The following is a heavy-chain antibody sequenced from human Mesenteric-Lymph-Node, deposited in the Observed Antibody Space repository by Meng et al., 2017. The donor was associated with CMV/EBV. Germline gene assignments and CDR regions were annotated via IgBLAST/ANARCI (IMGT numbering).Heavy chain of an antibody. D-gene: IGHD3-22*01. V-gene: IGHV1-2*02. CDR2: INPNSGAT. Sequence: ASVKVSCKASGYTFTAYYIHWVRQAPGQGLQWMGWINPNSGATNYAQNFQGRVTMTRDTSISTAYMELSSLRSEDTAVYYCARGHYYYDSSGYLDYWGQGTLVTVPS. CDR1: GYTFTAYY. CDR3: ARGHYYYDSSGYLDY. J-gene: IGHJ4*02.